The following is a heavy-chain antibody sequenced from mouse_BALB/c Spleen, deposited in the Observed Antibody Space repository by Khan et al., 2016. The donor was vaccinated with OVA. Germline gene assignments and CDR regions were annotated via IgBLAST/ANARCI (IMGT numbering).Heavy chain of an antibody. Sequence: EVELVESGGGLVQPGGSRKLSCAASGFTFSSYGMHWVRQAPEKGLEWVAYISGDSSTIYYTDTAKGRFTISRDNPKNTLSLQMTSLMSEDTARYYCATSYYYGYYFDYWGPGTTLTVSS. CDR2: ISGDSSTI. CDR3: ATSYYYGYYFDY. D-gene: IGHD1-1*01. J-gene: IGHJ2*01. CDR1: GFTFSSYG. V-gene: IGHV5-17*02.